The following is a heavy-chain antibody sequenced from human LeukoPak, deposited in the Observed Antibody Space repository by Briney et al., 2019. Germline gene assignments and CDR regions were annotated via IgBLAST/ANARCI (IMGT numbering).Heavy chain of an antibody. Sequence: SETLSLTCTVSGGSIFSYFWSWIRQPAGKGLEWIGHIYTTGSTNYNPSLRSRLSMSVDTSKNQFSLNLKSLTAADTAVYYCARGGTGWPFDYWGQGSLVIVSS. V-gene: IGHV4-4*07. CDR2: IYTTGST. CDR3: ARGGTGWPFDY. CDR1: GGSIFSYF. D-gene: IGHD6-19*01. J-gene: IGHJ4*02.